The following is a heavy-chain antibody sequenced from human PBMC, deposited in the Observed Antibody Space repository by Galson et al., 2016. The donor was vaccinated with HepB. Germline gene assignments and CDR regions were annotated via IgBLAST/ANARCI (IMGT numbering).Heavy chain of an antibody. D-gene: IGHD6-19*01. V-gene: IGHV6-1*01. CDR2: TYYRAKWYN. J-gene: IGHJ4*02. CDR3: AREYSTGYYERFLAKRARRGFDY. Sequence: CAISGDSVSSHSAAWNWIRQSPSRGLEWLGRTYYRAKWYNDYAVSVKSRITINVDTSKNQFSLQLNSVTPEDTAVHYCAREYSTGYYERFLAKRARRGFDYWGQGTLVTVSS. CDR1: GDSVSSHSAA.